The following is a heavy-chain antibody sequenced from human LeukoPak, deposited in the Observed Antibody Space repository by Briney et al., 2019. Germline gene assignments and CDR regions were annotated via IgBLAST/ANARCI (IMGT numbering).Heavy chain of an antibody. J-gene: IGHJ4*02. CDR1: GFTFSSYA. Sequence: PGGSLRLSCAASGFTFSSYAMSWVRQAPGKGLEWVAVISYDGSNKYYADSVKGRFTISRDNSKNTLYLQMNSLRAEDTAVYYCAREEYYYDSSGYLDYWGQGTLVTVSS. D-gene: IGHD3-22*01. CDR3: AREEYYYDSSGYLDY. CDR2: ISYDGSNK. V-gene: IGHV3-30-3*01.